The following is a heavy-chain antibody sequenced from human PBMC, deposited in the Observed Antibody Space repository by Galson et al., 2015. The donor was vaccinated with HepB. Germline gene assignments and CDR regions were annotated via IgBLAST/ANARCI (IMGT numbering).Heavy chain of an antibody. V-gene: IGHV3-23*01. D-gene: IGHD6-19*01. J-gene: IGHJ1*01. CDR3: AKYTVGSGWSSPIFQH. CDR1: GFTFSSYA. CDR2: ISGSGGST. Sequence: SLRLSCAASGFTFSSYAMSWVRQAPGKGLEWVSAISGSGGSTYYADSVKGRFTISRDNSKNTLYLQMNSLRAEDTAVYYCAKYTVGSGWSSPIFQHWGQDTLVTVSS.